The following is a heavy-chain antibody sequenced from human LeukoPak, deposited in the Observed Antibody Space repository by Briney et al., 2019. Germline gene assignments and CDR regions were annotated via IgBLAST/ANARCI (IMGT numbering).Heavy chain of an antibody. D-gene: IGHD6-13*01. CDR2: ISGSGGST. CDR1: GFTFSSYA. CDR3: AKDQLAYSSSWYEDYYYGMDV. J-gene: IGHJ6*02. V-gene: IGHV3-23*01. Sequence: GGSLRLSCAASGFTFSSYAMSWVRQAPGKGLEWVSAISGSGGSTYYADSVKGRVTISRDNSENTLYLQMNSLRAEDTAVYYCAKDQLAYSSSWYEDYYYGMDVWGQGTTVTVSS.